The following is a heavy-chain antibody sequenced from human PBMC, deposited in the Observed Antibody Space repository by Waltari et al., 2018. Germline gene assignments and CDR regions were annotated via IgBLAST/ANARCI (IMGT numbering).Heavy chain of an antibody. CDR1: GFTVSSNH. CDR2: IYGGDRT. D-gene: IGHD3-3*01. Sequence: EVQMVESGGGLIQPGGSLRLSCAVSGFTVSSNHMNWVRQAPGKGLEWVSVIYGGDRTYYADSVKGRFTISRDNSKNTLYLQINSLRAEDTAVYYCARSPSRSGIDYYYGLDVWGQGTTVTVSS. J-gene: IGHJ6*02. CDR3: ARSPSRSGIDYYYGLDV. V-gene: IGHV3-53*01.